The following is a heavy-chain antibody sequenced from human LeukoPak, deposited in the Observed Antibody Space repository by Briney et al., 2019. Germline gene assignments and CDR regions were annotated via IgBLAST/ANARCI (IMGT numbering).Heavy chain of an antibody. CDR2: ISSSGSTI. D-gene: IGHD3-16*01. Sequence: SGGSLRLSCAASGFTFSDYYMSWIRQAPGKGLEWVSYISSSGSTIYYADSVKGRFTISRDNAKNSLYLQMNSLRAEDTAVYYCARVKRDDYYFDYWGQGTLVTVSS. CDR3: ARVKRDDYYFDY. V-gene: IGHV3-11*04. CDR1: GFTFSDYY. J-gene: IGHJ4*02.